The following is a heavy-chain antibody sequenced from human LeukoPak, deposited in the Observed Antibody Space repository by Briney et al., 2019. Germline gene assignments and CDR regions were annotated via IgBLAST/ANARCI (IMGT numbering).Heavy chain of an antibody. Sequence: EASVKVSCKASGGTFSSYAISWVRQAPGQGLEWMGWISAYNGNTNYAQKLQGRVTMTTDTSTSTAYMELTSLRSDDTAVYYCARDPGTMSPDSFDFWGQGTMVSVSS. V-gene: IGHV1-18*01. J-gene: IGHJ3*01. CDR1: GGTFSSYA. CDR3: ARDPGTMSPDSFDF. CDR2: ISAYNGNT. D-gene: IGHD3-22*01.